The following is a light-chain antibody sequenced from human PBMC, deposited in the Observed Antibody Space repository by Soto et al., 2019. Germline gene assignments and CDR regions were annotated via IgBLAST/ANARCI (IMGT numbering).Light chain of an antibody. CDR2: DDG. V-gene: IGLV3-21*02. J-gene: IGLJ1*01. CDR1: NIEAKN. CDR3: QVWDSTSDHYV. Sequence: SYELTQAPSVAVAPGQTAAITCGGENIEAKNVHWYQQRPGQAPFLVIYDDGDRPSGIPERFSGSNSGNTATLTIARVEAGDEADYFCQVWDSTSDHYVFGTGTKLTFL.